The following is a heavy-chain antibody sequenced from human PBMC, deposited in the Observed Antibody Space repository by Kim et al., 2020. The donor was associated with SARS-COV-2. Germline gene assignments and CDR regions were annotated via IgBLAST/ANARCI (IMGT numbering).Heavy chain of an antibody. V-gene: IGHV1-69*04. CDR3: ARALSGGFSGDDY. J-gene: IGHJ4*02. Sequence: SVKVSCKASGGTFSSYAISWVRQAPGQGLEWMGRIIPILGISNYAQKFQGRVTITADKSTSTAYMELSSLRSEDTAVYYCARALSGGFSGDDYWGQGTL. CDR1: GGTFSSYA. CDR2: IIPILGIS. D-gene: IGHD3-10*01.